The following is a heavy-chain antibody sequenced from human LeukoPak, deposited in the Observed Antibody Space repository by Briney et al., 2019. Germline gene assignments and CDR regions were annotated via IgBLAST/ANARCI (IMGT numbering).Heavy chain of an antibody. D-gene: IGHD3-10*01. CDR2: IYHSGST. J-gene: IGHJ4*02. Sequence: PSETLSLTCAVSGYSISSGYYWGWIRQPPGKGQEWIGSIYHSGSTYYNPSLKSRVTISVDTSKNQFSLKVTSVTAADTAVYYCARLTGSGSYYVDFWGQGTVVTVSS. CDR1: GYSISSGYY. CDR3: ARLTGSGSYYVDF. V-gene: IGHV4-38-2*01.